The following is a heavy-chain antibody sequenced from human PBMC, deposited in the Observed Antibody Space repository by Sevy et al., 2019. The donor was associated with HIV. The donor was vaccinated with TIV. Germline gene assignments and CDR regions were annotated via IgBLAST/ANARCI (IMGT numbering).Heavy chain of an antibody. Sequence: GGSLRLSCAASGFTFSNYWMSWVRQAPGKGLEWVASIKQDGSEKYYVESVKGRFTISRDNAKNSLLLKMNSLRAEDTAMYFCARSVRAAGTFDPWGQGTLVTVSS. D-gene: IGHD6-13*01. CDR2: IKQDGSEK. V-gene: IGHV3-7*01. J-gene: IGHJ5*02. CDR1: GFTFSNYW. CDR3: ARSVRAAGTFDP.